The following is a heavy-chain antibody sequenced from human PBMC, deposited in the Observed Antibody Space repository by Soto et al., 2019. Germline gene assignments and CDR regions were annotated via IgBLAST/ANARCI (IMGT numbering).Heavy chain of an antibody. CDR3: AREGCSGGSCYPYYGMDV. CDR2: IYSGGST. CDR1: GFTVSSNY. J-gene: IGHJ6*02. V-gene: IGHV3-66*01. Sequence: EVPLVESGGGLVQPGGSLRLSCAASGFTVSSNYMSWVRQAPGKGLEWVSVIYSGGSTYYADSVKGRFTISRDNSKNTLYLQMNSLRAEDTAVYYCAREGCSGGSCYPYYGMDVWGQGTTVTVSS. D-gene: IGHD2-15*01.